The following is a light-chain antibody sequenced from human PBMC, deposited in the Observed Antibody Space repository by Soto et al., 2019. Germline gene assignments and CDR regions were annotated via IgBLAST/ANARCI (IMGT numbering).Light chain of an antibody. J-gene: IGKJ1*01. CDR3: LQDYNYPWT. Sequence: AIPMSQSPSSLSAHVGDRVTINCRASQGIRNDLGWYQQKPGKAPKLLIYAASSLQSGVPSRFSGSGSGTDFTLTISSLQPEDFATYYCLQDYNYPWTFGQGAKVDVK. CDR1: QGIRND. CDR2: AAS. V-gene: IGKV1-6*01.